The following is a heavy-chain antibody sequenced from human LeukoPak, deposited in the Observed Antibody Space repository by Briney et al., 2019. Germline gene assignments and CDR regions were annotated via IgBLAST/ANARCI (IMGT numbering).Heavy chain of an antibody. D-gene: IGHD6-6*01. CDR1: GGSFRGYY. CDR3: AGRLGY. V-gene: IGHV4-34*01. J-gene: IGHJ4*02. CDR2: INHSGST. Sequence: SETLSLTCAVYGGSFRGYYWSWIRQPPGKGLEWIGEINHSGSTNYNPSLKSRVTISVDTSKNQFSLKLSSVTAADTAVYYCAGRLGYWGQGTLVTVSS.